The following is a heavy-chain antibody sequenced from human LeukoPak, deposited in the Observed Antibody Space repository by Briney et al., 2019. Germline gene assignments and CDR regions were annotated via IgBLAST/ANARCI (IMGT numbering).Heavy chain of an antibody. CDR3: ARVAGSGGYSGKYYFDY. V-gene: IGHV3-7*01. CDR1: GFTFSTYW. Sequence: PGGSLRLSCAASGFTFSTYWMSWVRQAPGKGLEWVATIKQDGSEKYYVDSVKGRFTISRDNAKNSLCLQVNSLRTEDTAVYYCARVAGSGGYSGKYYFDYWGQGTLVTVSS. D-gene: IGHD3-10*01. CDR2: IKQDGSEK. J-gene: IGHJ4*02.